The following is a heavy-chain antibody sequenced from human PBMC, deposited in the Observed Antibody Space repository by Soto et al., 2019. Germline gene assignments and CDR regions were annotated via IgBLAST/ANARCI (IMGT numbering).Heavy chain of an antibody. CDR1: GFPFDDYA. CDR3: AKDMRAWGSGSYTFPVDY. V-gene: IGHV3-9*01. CDR2: ISWISGGI. J-gene: IGHJ4*02. D-gene: IGHD3-10*01. Sequence: DVQLVESGGGLVQPGRSLRLSCVASGFPFDDYAMHWVRQAPGKGLEWVSGISWISGGIGYADSVKGRFTISRDNAKNSLDLQMNSLRAEDTALYYCAKDMRAWGSGSYTFPVDYWGQGTLVTVSS.